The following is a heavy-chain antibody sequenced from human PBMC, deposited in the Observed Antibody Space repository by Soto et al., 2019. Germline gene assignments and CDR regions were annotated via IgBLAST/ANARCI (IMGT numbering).Heavy chain of an antibody. V-gene: IGHV3-30*18. CDR1: GFTFSSYG. D-gene: IGHD6-19*01. CDR3: AKDRQWLASHNWFDP. CDR2: ISYDGSNK. Sequence: QVQLVESGGGVVQPGRSLRLSCAASGFTFSSYGMHWVRQAPGKGLEWVAVISYDGSNKYYADSVKGRFTISRDNSKNTLYLQMNSLRAEDTAVYYCAKDRQWLASHNWFDPWGQGTLVTVSS. J-gene: IGHJ5*02.